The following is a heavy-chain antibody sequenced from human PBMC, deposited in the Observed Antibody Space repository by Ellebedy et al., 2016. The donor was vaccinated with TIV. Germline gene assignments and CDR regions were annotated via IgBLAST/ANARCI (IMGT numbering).Heavy chain of an antibody. CDR3: ARDPVGVGPAFDV. V-gene: IGHV3-48*01. D-gene: IGHD4-23*01. J-gene: IGHJ3*01. CDR2: ISSSSSNI. CDR1: RLTFSRYE. Sequence: GESLKISCAVSRLTFSRYEMSWVRQAPGKGLEWISYISSSSSNIYYADSVKGRFTISRDNSKDTLYLQMNSRRAEDTAIYYCARDPVGVGPAFDVWGQGTMVTVSS.